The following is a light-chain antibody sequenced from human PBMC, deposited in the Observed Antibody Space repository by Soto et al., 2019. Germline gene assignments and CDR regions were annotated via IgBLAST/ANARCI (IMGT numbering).Light chain of an antibody. Sequence: DIQMTQSPSTLSASVGDRVTITCRAIQSISSWLAWYQQKPGKAPKLLIYKASSLESGVPSRFRGSESGTEFTLTISSLQPDDFETYYFQQYNSYSKAFGQGTKVYIK. CDR1: QSISSW. J-gene: IGKJ1*01. CDR3: QQYNSYSKA. V-gene: IGKV1-5*03. CDR2: KAS.